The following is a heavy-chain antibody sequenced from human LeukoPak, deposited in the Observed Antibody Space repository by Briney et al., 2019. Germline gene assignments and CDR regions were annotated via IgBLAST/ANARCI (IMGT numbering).Heavy chain of an antibody. D-gene: IGHD4-17*01. CDR3: ARLSGDPLFDY. Sequence: GGSLRRSCAASGFTFSNFGMHWVRQAPGKGLEWVAVISYDGSNKYYADSVKGRFTISRDNAKNSLYLQMNSLRAEDTAVYYCARLSGDPLFDYWGQGTLVTVSS. J-gene: IGHJ4*02. V-gene: IGHV3-33*05. CDR2: ISYDGSNK. CDR1: GFTFSNFG.